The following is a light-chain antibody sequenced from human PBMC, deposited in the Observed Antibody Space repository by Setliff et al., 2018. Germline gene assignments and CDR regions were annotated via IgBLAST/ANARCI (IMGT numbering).Light chain of an antibody. CDR2: DDS. Sequence: SYELTQPPSVSVAPGKTARITCGGNNIGSKSVHWYQQKPGQAPVLVVYDDSDRPSGIPERFSGSKSGNTASLTISGLQAEDEADYYCSSYTSRSQVFGTGTKVTVL. J-gene: IGLJ1*01. CDR3: SSYTSRSQV. V-gene: IGLV3-21*03. CDR1: NIGSKS.